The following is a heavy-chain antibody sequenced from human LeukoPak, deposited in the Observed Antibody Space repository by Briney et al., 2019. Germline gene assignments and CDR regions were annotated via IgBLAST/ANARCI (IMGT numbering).Heavy chain of an antibody. J-gene: IGHJ4*02. D-gene: IGHD3-22*01. CDR3: AHRSLFDSSTYSAGFDY. CDR1: GFSLRTSGVG. V-gene: IGHV2-5*02. Sequence: SGPTLVNPTQTLTLTCTFSGFSLRTSGVGVGWIRQPPGKALEWLALIYWDDDKRYSPSLKSRLTITKDTSKNQVVLTMTNMDPVDTATYYCAHRSLFDSSTYSAGFDYWGQGSLVTVSS. CDR2: IYWDDDK.